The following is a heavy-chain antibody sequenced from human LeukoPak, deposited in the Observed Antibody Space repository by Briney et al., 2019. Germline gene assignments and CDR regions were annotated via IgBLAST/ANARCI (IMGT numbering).Heavy chain of an antibody. CDR1: GFTFSSYA. J-gene: IGHJ4*02. Sequence: GGSLRLSCAASGFTFSSYAMSWVRQAPGKGLEWVSAISGSGGSTYYADSVKGRFTISRDNSKNTLYLQMNSLRVEDTAVYYCAKASDYSNYAFDYWGQGTLVTVSS. CDR2: ISGSGGST. CDR3: AKASDYSNYAFDY. V-gene: IGHV3-23*01. D-gene: IGHD4-4*01.